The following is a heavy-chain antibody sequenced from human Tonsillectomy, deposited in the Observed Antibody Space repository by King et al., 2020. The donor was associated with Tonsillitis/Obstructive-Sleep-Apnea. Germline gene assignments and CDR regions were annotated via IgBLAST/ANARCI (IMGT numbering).Heavy chain of an antibody. V-gene: IGHV3-23*04. D-gene: IGHD3-10*01. CDR3: AKAMVQGIIITIFDY. J-gene: IGHJ4*02. CDR1: GITFSSFA. CDR2: ISGGGGST. Sequence: VQLVESGGGLVQPGGSLRLSCAASGITFSSFAMSWVRQAPGKGLEWVSTISGGGGSTYDADSVKGRFTLSRDHSKNTLYLQMNSLGAEDTAVYYCAKAMVQGIIITIFDYWGQGTLVTVSS.